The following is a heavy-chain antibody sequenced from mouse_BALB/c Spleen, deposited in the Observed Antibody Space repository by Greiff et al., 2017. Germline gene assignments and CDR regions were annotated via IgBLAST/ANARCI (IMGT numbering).Heavy chain of an antibody. V-gene: IGHV5-12-2*01. CDR2: ISNGGGST. CDR1: GFTFSSYT. CDR3: ARQEITTAWFAY. J-gene: IGHJ3*01. Sequence: EVQGVESGGGLVQPGGSLKLSCAASGFTFSSYTMSWVRQTPEKRLEWVAYISNGGGSTYYPDTVKGRFTISRDNAKNTLYLQMSSLKSEDTAMYYCARQEITTAWFAYWGQGTLVTVSA. D-gene: IGHD2-4*01.